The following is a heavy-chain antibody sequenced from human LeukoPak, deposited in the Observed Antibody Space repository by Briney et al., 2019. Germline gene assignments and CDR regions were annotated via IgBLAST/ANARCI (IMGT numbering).Heavy chain of an antibody. Sequence: SEPLSLTCTVSGGSISSGGYYWSWIRQPPGKGLEWLGYIYYIGSTNSNPSLKSRVTISVDTSKNQFTLKLNSVTAADTAVYYCARGPGSGTYWAFDYWGQGTLVTVSS. CDR3: ARGPGSGTYWAFDY. D-gene: IGHD1-26*01. V-gene: IGHV4-61*08. CDR2: IYYIGST. J-gene: IGHJ4*02. CDR1: GGSISSGGYY.